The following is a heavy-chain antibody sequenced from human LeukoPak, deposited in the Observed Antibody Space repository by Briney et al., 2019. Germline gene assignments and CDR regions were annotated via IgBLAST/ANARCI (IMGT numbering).Heavy chain of an antibody. CDR1: GGTFSSYA. D-gene: IGHD1-26*01. CDR2: IIPIFGTA. V-gene: IGHV1-69*05. CDR3: ARSPIVGATTPYFDY. J-gene: IGHJ4*02. Sequence: GASVKVSCKASGGTFSSYAISWVRQAPGQGLEWMGGIIPIFGTANYAQKFQGRVTITTDESTSTAYMGLSSLRSEDTAVYYCARSPIVGATTPYFDYWGQGTLVTVSS.